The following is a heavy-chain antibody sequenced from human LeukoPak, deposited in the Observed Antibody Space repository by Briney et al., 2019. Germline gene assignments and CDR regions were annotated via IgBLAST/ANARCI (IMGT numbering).Heavy chain of an antibody. D-gene: IGHD3-10*01. CDR2: IYYSGST. CDR3: ARDPRDWYGVRGVFDY. J-gene: IGHJ4*02. Sequence: SQTLSLTCTVSGGSISSGGYYWSWIRQHPGKGLEWIGDIYYSGSTYYNPSLKSRVTISVDTSKNQFSLKLSSVTAADTAVYYCARDPRDWYGVRGVFDYWGQGTLVTVSS. V-gene: IGHV4-31*03. CDR1: GGSISSGGYY.